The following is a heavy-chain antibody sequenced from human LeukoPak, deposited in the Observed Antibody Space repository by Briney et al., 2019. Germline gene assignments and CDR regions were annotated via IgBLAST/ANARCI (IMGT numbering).Heavy chain of an antibody. CDR2: IHPNSGGT. D-gene: IGHD3-22*01. CDR1: GYTFTGYY. CDR3: ARWGKYYYDSSGYYY. J-gene: IGHJ4*02. Sequence: SVKGSCTASGYTFTGYYMHWVRQAPGQGLEWMEWIHPNSGGTKYAQRFQGRVTVTRDTSISTVYMELSRLRSDDTAVYYCARWGKYYYDSSGYYYWGQGTLVSVSS. V-gene: IGHV1-2*02.